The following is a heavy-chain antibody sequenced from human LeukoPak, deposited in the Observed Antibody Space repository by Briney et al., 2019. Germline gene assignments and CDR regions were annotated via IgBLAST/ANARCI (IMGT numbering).Heavy chain of an antibody. Sequence: GGSLRLSCAASGFTFSSYGMSWVRQAPGKGLEWVSAISGSGGSTYYADSVKGRFTISRDNSKNTLYLQMNSLRAEDTAVYYCAKTNVKYCSGGSCFDAFDIWGQGTMVTVSS. CDR3: AKTNVKYCSGGSCFDAFDI. D-gene: IGHD2-15*01. CDR1: GFTFSSYG. V-gene: IGHV3-23*01. J-gene: IGHJ3*02. CDR2: ISGSGGST.